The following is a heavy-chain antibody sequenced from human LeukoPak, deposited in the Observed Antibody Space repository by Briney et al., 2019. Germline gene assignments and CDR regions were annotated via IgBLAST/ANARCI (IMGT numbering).Heavy chain of an antibody. CDR3: VKGQAGNFDY. D-gene: IGHD6-19*01. CDR1: GFTSSSYA. Sequence: PGGSLRLSCSASGFTSSSYAMHWVRQAPGKGLEYVSAISSNGGSTYYADSVKGRFTISRDNSRNTLYLQMSSLRAEDTAVYYCVKGQAGNFDYWGQGTLVTVSS. V-gene: IGHV3-64D*06. CDR2: ISSNGGST. J-gene: IGHJ4*02.